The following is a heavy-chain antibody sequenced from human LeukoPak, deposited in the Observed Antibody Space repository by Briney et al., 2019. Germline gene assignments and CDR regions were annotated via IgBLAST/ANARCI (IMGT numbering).Heavy chain of an antibody. V-gene: IGHV3-23*01. Sequence: PGGSLRLSCAGSGFIYSSYAMTWVRQAPGRGLEWVSSVDGGGGGTYYADSVKGRFTISRDNSKDTLYLQMNGLRAEDTAVYFCAKQSAGSAAWYSLHYDFWGQGTLVTVSS. CDR2: VDGGGGGT. D-gene: IGHD6-13*01. CDR3: AKQSAGSAAWYSLHYDF. J-gene: IGHJ4*02. CDR1: GFIYSSYA.